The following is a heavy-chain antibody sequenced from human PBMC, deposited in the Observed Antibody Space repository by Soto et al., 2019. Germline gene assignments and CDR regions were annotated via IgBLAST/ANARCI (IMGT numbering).Heavy chain of an antibody. D-gene: IGHD1-26*01. CDR1: GFTFSSYW. Sequence: EVQLVESGGGLVQPGGSLRLSCAASGFTFSSYWMHWVRQAPGKGLVWVSRINSDGSSTSYADSVKGRFTISRDNAKNTLYLQMNSLRAEDTAVYYCAREWELLRNHLNVFDIWGQGTMVTVSS. V-gene: IGHV3-74*01. CDR3: AREWELLRNHLNVFDI. J-gene: IGHJ3*02. CDR2: INSDGSST.